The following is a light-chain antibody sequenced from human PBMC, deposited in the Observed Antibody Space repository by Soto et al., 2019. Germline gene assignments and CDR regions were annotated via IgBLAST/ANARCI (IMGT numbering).Light chain of an antibody. CDR1: SSDVGGYNY. CDR2: DVS. V-gene: IGLV2-11*01. J-gene: IGLJ3*02. Sequence: QSALSQPRSVSGSPGQSVTISCTGTSSDVGGYNYVSWYQQHPGKAPKLVIYDVSKRPSGVPDRFSGSKSANTASLTISGLQAEDEADYYCCSYAGNSLWVFGGVTKLTVL. CDR3: CSYAGNSLWV.